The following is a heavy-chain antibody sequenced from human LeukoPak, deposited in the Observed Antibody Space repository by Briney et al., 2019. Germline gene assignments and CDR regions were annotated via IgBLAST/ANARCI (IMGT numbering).Heavy chain of an antibody. D-gene: IGHD3-10*01. V-gene: IGHV4-59*01. CDR2: IYYSGST. Sequence: SETLSLTCTVSGGSLSSYYWSWIRQPPGKGLEWIGYIYYSGSTNYNPSLKSRVTISVDTSKNQFSLKLSSVTAADTAVYYCASNYYYGSGSYNYWGQGTLVTVSS. CDR1: GGSLSSYY. CDR3: ASNYYYGSGSYNY. J-gene: IGHJ4*02.